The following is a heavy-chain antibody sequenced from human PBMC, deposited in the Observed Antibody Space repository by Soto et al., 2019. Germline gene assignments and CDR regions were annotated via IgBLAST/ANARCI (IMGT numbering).Heavy chain of an antibody. Sequence: QVQLQESGPGLVKPSETLSLTCTVSGGSISSYYWSWIRQTAGKGLEWIGRIYTSGSTNYNPSLKSRVTMSVDTSKNQFSLKLSSVTAADTAVYYCARELQQLVNPYYYYYGMDVWGQGTTVTVSS. CDR3: ARELQQLVNPYYYYYGMDV. J-gene: IGHJ6*02. CDR1: GGSISSYY. V-gene: IGHV4-4*07. CDR2: IYTSGST. D-gene: IGHD6-13*01.